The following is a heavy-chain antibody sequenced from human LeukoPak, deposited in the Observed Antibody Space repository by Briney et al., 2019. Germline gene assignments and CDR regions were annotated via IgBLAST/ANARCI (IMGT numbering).Heavy chain of an antibody. CDR2: IYYSGST. CDR1: GGSISSSSYY. Sequence: SETLSLTCTVSGGSISSSSYYWGWIRQPPGKGLEWIGSIYYSGSTYYNPSLKSRVTISVDTSKNQFSLKLSSVTAADPAVYYCARDSYDSSSSPTYSYYYYMDVGGKGTTVTVSS. D-gene: IGHD6-6*01. V-gene: IGHV4-39*07. J-gene: IGHJ6*03. CDR3: ARDSYDSSSSPTYSYYYYMDV.